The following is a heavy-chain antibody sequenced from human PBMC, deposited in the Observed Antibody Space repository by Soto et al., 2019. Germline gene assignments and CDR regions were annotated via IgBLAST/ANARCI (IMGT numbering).Heavy chain of an antibody. CDR3: ERGRYGDY. J-gene: IGHJ4*02. CDR1: GYAFTNYG. D-gene: IGHD1-1*01. CDR2: ISAHNGNT. Sequence: QVHMVQSGAEVKKPGASVKVSCKGSGYAFTNYGITWVRQAPGQGLEWMGWISAHNGNTNYAQKLQGRVTVTRDTSTSTAYMELRSLRSDDTAAYYCERGRYGDYWGQGDLVTVSS. V-gene: IGHV1-18*01.